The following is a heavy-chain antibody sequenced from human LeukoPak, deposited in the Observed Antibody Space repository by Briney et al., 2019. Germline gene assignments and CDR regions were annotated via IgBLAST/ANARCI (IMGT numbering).Heavy chain of an antibody. V-gene: IGHV3-11*01. CDR2: ISSSGSTI. CDR1: GFTFSNAW. CDR3: AKLRGGYYYYMDV. Sequence: GGSLRLSCAASGFTFSNAWMSWVRQAPGKGLEWVSYISSSGSTIYYADSVKGRFAISRDNAKNSLYLQMNSLRAEDTAVYYCAKLRGGYYYYMDVWGKGTTVTVSS. J-gene: IGHJ6*03. D-gene: IGHD4-23*01.